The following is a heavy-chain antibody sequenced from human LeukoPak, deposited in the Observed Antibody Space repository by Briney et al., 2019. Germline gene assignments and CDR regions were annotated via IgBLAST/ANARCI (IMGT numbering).Heavy chain of an antibody. CDR3: AREGASGFFDY. J-gene: IGHJ4*02. CDR1: GFTFSSYW. Sequence: GGSLRLSCAASGFTFSSYWMHWVRQAPGKGLVWVSRINSDGSSTSYADSVKGRFTISRDNAKNTLYLQMNSLRAEDTAVYYCAREGASGFFDYWGQGTLVTVSS. V-gene: IGHV3-74*01. CDR2: INSDGSST. D-gene: IGHD1-1*01.